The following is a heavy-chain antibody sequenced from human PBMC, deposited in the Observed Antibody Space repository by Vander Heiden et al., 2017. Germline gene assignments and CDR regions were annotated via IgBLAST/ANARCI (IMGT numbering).Heavy chain of an antibody. CDR1: GGSISSSSYY. V-gene: IGHV4-39*01. D-gene: IGHD3-22*01. CDR2: IYYSGST. J-gene: IGHJ4*02. CDR3: ARLDVDYYDSGAYYHY. Sequence: ESGPGLVKPSETLSLTCTVSGGSISSSSYYWGWIRQPPRKGLEWIGSIYYSGSTNYNASLKSRVTISVDTSKNQFSLRLSSVTAADTAFYYCARLDVDYYDSGAYYHYWGQGTLVTVSS.